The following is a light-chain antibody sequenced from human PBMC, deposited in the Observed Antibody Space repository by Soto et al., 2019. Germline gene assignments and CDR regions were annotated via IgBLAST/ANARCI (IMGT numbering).Light chain of an antibody. Sequence: SVLTQPPSVSGTPGQRVTISCSGTSSNIGSNYIYWYHQLPGAAPKLLISRNNQRPSGVPDRFSGSKSGTSASLAISGLRSEDEADYYCVTWDDSLSAVVFGGGTKLTVL. CDR2: RNN. CDR1: SSNIGSNY. V-gene: IGLV1-47*01. J-gene: IGLJ2*01. CDR3: VTWDDSLSAVV.